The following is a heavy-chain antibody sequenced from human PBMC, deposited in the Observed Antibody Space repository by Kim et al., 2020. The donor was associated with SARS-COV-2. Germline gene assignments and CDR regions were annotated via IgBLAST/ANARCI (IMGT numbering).Heavy chain of an antibody. Sequence: GGSLRLSCAASGFTFNTYWMHWVRQAPGKGLVWVSTIKGDGSISTYADSVKGRFTISRHNAKNALYLQINSLRVEDTALYYCARDLGYTYLDYWGQGTLVTVSS. CDR3: ARDLGYTYLDY. J-gene: IGHJ4*02. CDR1: GFTFNTYW. CDR2: IKGDGSIS. D-gene: IGHD5-12*01. V-gene: IGHV3-74*03.